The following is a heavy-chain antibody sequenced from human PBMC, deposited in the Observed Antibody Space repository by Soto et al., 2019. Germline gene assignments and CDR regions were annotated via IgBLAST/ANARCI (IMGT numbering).Heavy chain of an antibody. V-gene: IGHV1-18*01. Sequence: QVQLVQSGAEVKKPGASVKVSCKASGYTFTSFGISWVRQAPGQGLEWMGWIIAYNGNTNCAQKLQGRVTRTTDTSPSPAYLELRSLRSDDPAVYYCARDEFGDPGVYWGQGTLVTVSS. CDR2: IIAYNGNT. CDR3: ARDEFGDPGVY. D-gene: IGHD4-17*01. J-gene: IGHJ4*02. CDR1: GYTFTSFG.